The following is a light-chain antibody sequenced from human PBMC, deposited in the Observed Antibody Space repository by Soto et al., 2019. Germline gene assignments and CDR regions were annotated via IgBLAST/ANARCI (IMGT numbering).Light chain of an antibody. CDR2: DAS. CDR1: QRVSRN. J-gene: IGKJ5*01. V-gene: IGKV3-11*01. CDR3: QRRSNWLIT. Sequence: EIVMTQSPATLSVSPGERATLSCRASQRVSRNLALYQQKPGQPPMLLNYDASNGATGIPARFSGSASRTDFTLTSSSLEPEDLAVYYYQRRSNWLITFGQGTRLEIK.